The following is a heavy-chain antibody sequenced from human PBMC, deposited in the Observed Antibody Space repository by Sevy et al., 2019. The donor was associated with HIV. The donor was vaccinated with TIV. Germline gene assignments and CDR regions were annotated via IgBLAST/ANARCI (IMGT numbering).Heavy chain of an antibody. V-gene: IGHV3-11*01. CDR3: ARDHVKDGDLGDYYYYAMDV. CDR2: ISGSDSTI. D-gene: IGHD4-17*01. Sequence: GGSLRLSCAASGFTFSDYYMSWIRQAPGKGLEWLSYISGSDSTIYYADSVKGRFTTSRDNSKNSLYLQMNSLRAEDTAVYYCARDHVKDGDLGDYYYYAMDVWGQGTTVTVSS. J-gene: IGHJ6*02. CDR1: GFTFSDYY.